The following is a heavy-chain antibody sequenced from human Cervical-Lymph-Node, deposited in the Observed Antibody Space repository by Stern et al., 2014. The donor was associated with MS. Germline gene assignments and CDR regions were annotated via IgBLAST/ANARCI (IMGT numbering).Heavy chain of an antibody. Sequence: EEQLVESGGGLVQPGGSLRLSCASSGFPFSSYAMAWVRQAPGKGLEWVSGISGSGGIKYYTDSVKGRFTISRDNSKNTVYVQMNSLRTEDTAVYFCAKVANVVISPDADYYFDSWGQGVMVTVSS. CDR3: AKVANVVISPDADYYFDS. CDR1: GFPFSSYA. J-gene: IGHJ4*02. V-gene: IGHV3-23*04. D-gene: IGHD2-2*01. CDR2: ISGSGGIK.